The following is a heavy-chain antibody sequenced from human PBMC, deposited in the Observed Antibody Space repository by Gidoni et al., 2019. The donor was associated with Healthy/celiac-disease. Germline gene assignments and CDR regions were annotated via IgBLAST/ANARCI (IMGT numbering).Heavy chain of an antibody. CDR2: IYYSGST. CDR3: ARRGAAAGIVSVYYYGMDV. Sequence: QLQLQESGPGLVKPSETLSLTCTVSGGSISSSSYYWGWIRQPPGKGLEWIGSIYYSGSTYYNPSLKRRVTISVDTSKNQFSLKLSSVTAADTAVYYCARRGAAAGIVSVYYYGMDVWGQGTTVTVSS. V-gene: IGHV4-39*01. D-gene: IGHD6-13*01. J-gene: IGHJ6*02. CDR1: GGSISSSSYY.